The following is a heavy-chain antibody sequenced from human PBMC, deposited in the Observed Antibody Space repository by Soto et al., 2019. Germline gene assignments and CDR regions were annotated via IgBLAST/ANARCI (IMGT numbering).Heavy chain of an antibody. CDR2: FDPEDGET. CDR3: ATVYSSGCFDAFDI. V-gene: IGHV1-24*01. Sequence: ASVKVSCKVSGYTLTELSMHWVRQAPGKGLEWMGGFDPEDGETIYAQKFQGRVTMTEDTSTDTAYMELSSLRSEDTAVYYCATVYSSGCFDAFDIWGKGTMVTVSS. D-gene: IGHD6-19*01. CDR1: GYTLTELS. J-gene: IGHJ3*02.